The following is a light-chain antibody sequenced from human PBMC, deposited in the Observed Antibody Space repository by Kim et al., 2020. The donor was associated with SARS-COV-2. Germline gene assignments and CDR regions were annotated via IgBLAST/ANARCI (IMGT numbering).Light chain of an antibody. V-gene: IGKV4-1*01. Sequence: RATINCKSSQSVLYSANNNNYLSWYQQKPGQPPKLLIYWASIRESGVPDRFSGSGSGTDFTLTISSLQAEDVAVYYCQQYYGVPYTFGQGTKLEI. CDR2: WAS. CDR3: QQYYGVPYT. J-gene: IGKJ2*01. CDR1: QSVLYSANNNNY.